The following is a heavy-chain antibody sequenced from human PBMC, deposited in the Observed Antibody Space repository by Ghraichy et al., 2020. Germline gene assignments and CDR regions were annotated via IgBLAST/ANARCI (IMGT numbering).Heavy chain of an antibody. CDR2: ISGSVSTI. Sequence: SLRLSCAASGFTFSDYYMTWIRQAPGKGLEWVSYISGSVSTIYYADSVKGRFTISRDNARKSLYLQMNSLRAEDTAVYYCARDYYYGAGSPMGYSFDYWGQGTLVTVSS. J-gene: IGHJ4*02. CDR3: ARDYYYGAGSPMGYSFDY. D-gene: IGHD3-10*01. CDR1: GFTFSDYY. V-gene: IGHV3-11*01.